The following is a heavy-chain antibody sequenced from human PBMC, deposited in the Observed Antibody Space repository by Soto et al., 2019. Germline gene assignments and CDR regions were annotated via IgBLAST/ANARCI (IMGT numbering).Heavy chain of an antibody. V-gene: IGHV1-3*01. CDR3: ARIAPDDRGYYYYGMDV. CDR2: INAGNGNT. D-gene: IGHD1-1*01. CDR1: GYTFTSYA. Sequence: GASVKVSCKASGYTFTSYAMHWVRQAPGQRLEWMGWINAGNGNTKYSQKFQGRVTITRDTSASTAYMELSSLRSEDTAVYYCARIAPDDRGYYYYGMDVWRQGTTVTVSS. J-gene: IGHJ6*02.